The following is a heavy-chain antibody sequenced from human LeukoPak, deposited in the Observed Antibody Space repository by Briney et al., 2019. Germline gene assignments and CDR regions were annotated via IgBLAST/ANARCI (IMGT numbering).Heavy chain of an antibody. D-gene: IGHD6-19*01. CDR2: ISTSGST. CDR1: GVSISSYY. V-gene: IGHV4-4*09. CDR3: ARHDEGSGWYRSYIDL. Sequence: SETLSLTCTVSGVSISSYYCSWIRQPPGKGLEWIGYISTSGSTDCSPSLKSRVTISVDRSKNQCSLNLSSVTAADTAVYYCARHDEGSGWYRSYIDLWGRGTLVIVSS. J-gene: IGHJ2*01.